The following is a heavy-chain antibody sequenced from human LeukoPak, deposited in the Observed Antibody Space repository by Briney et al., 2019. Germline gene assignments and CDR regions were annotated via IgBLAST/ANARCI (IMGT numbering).Heavy chain of an antibody. J-gene: IGHJ4*02. D-gene: IGHD1-26*01. CDR1: GYTFTGYY. V-gene: IGHV1-2*02. Sequence: ASVKVSFKASGYTFTGYYMHWVRQAPGQGLEWMGWINPNSGDTNYAQNFQGRVTMTRDTSISTAYMELSRLRSDDTAVYYCAKPHAIGYEGATWASDSWGQGTLVTVSS. CDR2: INPNSGDT. CDR3: AKPHAIGYEGATWASDS.